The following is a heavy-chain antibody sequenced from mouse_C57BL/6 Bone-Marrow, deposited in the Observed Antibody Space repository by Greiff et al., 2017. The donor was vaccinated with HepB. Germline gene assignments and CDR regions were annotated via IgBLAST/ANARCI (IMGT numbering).Heavy chain of an antibody. CDR2: IWGVGST. V-gene: IGHV2-6*01. D-gene: IGHD2-4*01. J-gene: IGHJ3*01. CDR1: GFSLTSYG. CDR3: ASGYDYDPFAY. Sequence: QVQLKESGPGLVAPSQSLSITCTVSGFSLTSYGVDWVRQSPGKGLEWLGVIWGVGSTNYNSALKSRLSISKDNSKSQVFLKMNSLQTDDTAMYYCASGYDYDPFAYWGQGTLVTVSA.